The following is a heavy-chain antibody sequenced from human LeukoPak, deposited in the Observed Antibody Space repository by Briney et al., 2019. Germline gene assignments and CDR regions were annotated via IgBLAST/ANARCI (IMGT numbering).Heavy chain of an antibody. J-gene: IGHJ6*04. V-gene: IGHV3-48*03. Sequence: PGGSLRLSCAASGFSFSTYEMNWVRQAPGKGLEWISYISASGTLTHYADSVAGRFAIYRDNDKNSLYLQMNSLRGEDTAVYYCARDGPPIYSSGWVYMDVWGKGTTVTISS. CDR3: ARDGPPIYSSGWVYMDV. CDR1: GFSFSTYE. CDR2: ISASGTLT. D-gene: IGHD6-25*01.